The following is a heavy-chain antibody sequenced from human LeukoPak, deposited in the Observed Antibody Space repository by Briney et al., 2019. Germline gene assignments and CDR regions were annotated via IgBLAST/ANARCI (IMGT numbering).Heavy chain of an antibody. CDR3: ARARYYYDSSGSHFDY. CDR2: IYTSGGT. J-gene: IGHJ4*02. Sequence: SETLSLTCTVSGGSISSYYWSWIRQPAGKGLEWIGRIYTSGGTNYNPSLKSRVTMSVDTSKNQFSLKLSSVTAADTAVYYCARARYYYDSSGSHFDYWGQGTLVTVSS. CDR1: GGSISSYY. D-gene: IGHD3-22*01. V-gene: IGHV4-4*07.